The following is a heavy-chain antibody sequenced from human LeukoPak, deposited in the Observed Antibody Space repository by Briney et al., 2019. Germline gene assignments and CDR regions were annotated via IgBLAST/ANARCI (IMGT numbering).Heavy chain of an antibody. Sequence: PGGSVRLSCAASGFTLEDYAMLWVPHAPGKGGEGVCLIRGGGGITYYARSVKGRFTISRDKSKNFPYLQMNSLRAQDPALFYRAKVPPPRGAGGPAWGQGTLVTVSS. D-gene: IGHD3-10*01. CDR2: IRGGGGIT. V-gene: IGHV3-43*02. CDR1: GFTLEDYA. CDR3: AKVPPPRGAGGPA. J-gene: IGHJ1*01.